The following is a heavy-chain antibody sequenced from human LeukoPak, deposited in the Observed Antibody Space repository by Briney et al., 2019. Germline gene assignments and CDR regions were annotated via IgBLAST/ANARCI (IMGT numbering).Heavy chain of an antibody. D-gene: IGHD2-21*01. V-gene: IGHV3-30*02. CDR1: GFSFNNYV. CDR2: IRYDTSNE. CDR3: ARGGTVIKALDF. J-gene: IGHJ4*02. Sequence: GGSLRLSRGASGFSFNNYVMHWVRQAPGKGLEWLTFIRYDTSNEYYAVSVKGRFTISRDNSKNTLYLEMNSLRPEDTAVYYCARGGTVIKALDFWGQGILVAVSS.